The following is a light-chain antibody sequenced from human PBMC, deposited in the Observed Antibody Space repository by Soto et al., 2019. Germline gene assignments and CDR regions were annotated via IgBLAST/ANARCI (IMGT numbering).Light chain of an antibody. CDR3: RQGTHWPYT. Sequence: DVVMTQSPLSLPVTLGQPASISCRSSQSLLFRDGNTYLTWFQQRPGQSPRRLIYKVSKRDSGVPDRFSRSGSDTDFTLIISRVEAEDVGVYYCRQGTHWPYTFGQETKLEIK. CDR1: QSLLFRDGNTY. J-gene: IGKJ2*01. CDR2: KVS. V-gene: IGKV2-30*01.